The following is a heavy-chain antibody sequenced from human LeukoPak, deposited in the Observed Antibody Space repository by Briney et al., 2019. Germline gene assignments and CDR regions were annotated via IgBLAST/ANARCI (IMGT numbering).Heavy chain of an antibody. D-gene: IGHD4-17*01. CDR1: GFTFSSYE. J-gene: IGHJ4*02. V-gene: IGHV3-48*03. CDR3: ARDAPVTDY. Sequence: GGSLRLSCAASGFTFSSYEMNWVRQAPGKGLEWVSYISSSGSTIYYADSVKGRFTISRDNAKNLLYLQMNSLRAEDTAVYYCARDAPVTDYWGQGTLVTVSS. CDR2: ISSSGSTI.